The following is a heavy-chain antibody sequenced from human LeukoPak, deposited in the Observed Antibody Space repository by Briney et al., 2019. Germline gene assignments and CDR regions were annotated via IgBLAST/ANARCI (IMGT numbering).Heavy chain of an antibody. CDR1: GYTFTSYG. CDR2: ISAYNGNT. Sequence: ASVKVSCKASGYTFTSYGISWVRQAPGQGLEWMGWISAYNGNTNYTQKLQGRVTMTRDTSTSTVYMELSSLRSEDTAVYYCARAVFSSGRRSFDYWGQGTLVTVSS. J-gene: IGHJ4*02. D-gene: IGHD6-19*01. V-gene: IGHV1-18*01. CDR3: ARAVFSSGRRSFDY.